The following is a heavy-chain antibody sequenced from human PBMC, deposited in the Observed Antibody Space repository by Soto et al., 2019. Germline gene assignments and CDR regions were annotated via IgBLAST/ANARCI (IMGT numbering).Heavy chain of an antibody. CDR2: IKSKTDGGTT. CDR3: PTVDTGMVPY. Sequence: GGSLRLSCAASGFTFRNAWMSWVRQAPGKGLEWVGRIKSKTDGGTTDYAAPVKGRFTISRDDSKNTLYLQINSLKTEDNAVYYCPTVDTGMVPYWGQGTLVTVSS. J-gene: IGHJ4*02. CDR1: GFTFRNAW. D-gene: IGHD5-18*01. V-gene: IGHV3-15*01.